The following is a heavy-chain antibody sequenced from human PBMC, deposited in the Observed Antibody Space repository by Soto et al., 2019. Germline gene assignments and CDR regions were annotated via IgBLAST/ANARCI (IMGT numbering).Heavy chain of an antibody. J-gene: IGHJ5*02. CDR1: GGSFSGYY. CDR2: INHSGST. D-gene: IGHD3-3*01. V-gene: IGHV4-34*01. CDR3: ARKRGLRFLEWLHNWFDP. Sequence: KPSETLSLTCAVYGGSFSGYYWSWIRQPPGKGLEWIGEINHSGSTNYNPSLKSRVTISADTSKNQFSLKLSSVTAADTAVYYCARKRGLRFLEWLHNWFDPWGQGTLVTVS.